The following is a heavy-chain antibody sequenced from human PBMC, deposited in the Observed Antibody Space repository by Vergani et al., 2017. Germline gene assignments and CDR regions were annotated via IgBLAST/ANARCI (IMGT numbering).Heavy chain of an antibody. CDR2: IGTAGDT. Sequence: EVQLVESGGGLVQPGGPLRLSCAASGFTFSTYDTHWVRQATGKGLEWVSAIGTAGDTYYPGSVKGRFTISRENAKNSLYLQMNGLRAGDTAVYYCARRDSSSPALDYWGQGTLVTVSS. D-gene: IGHD6-6*01. V-gene: IGHV3-13*01. J-gene: IGHJ4*02. CDR3: ARRDSSSPALDY. CDR1: GFTFSTYD.